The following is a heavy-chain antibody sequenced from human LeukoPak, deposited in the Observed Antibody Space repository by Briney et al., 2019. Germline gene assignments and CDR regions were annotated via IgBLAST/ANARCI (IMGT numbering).Heavy chain of an antibody. Sequence: ASVKVSCKASGGTFSNYAINWVRQPPGQGLEGMGGIFPIFGSANYAQQFQGRVTITADESTSTAYMELSSLRSDDTAIYYCATSVMVVNNWFDPWGQGTLVTVSS. D-gene: IGHD2-15*01. CDR1: GGTFSNYA. CDR3: ATSVMVVNNWFDP. V-gene: IGHV1-69*13. CDR2: IFPIFGSA. J-gene: IGHJ5*02.